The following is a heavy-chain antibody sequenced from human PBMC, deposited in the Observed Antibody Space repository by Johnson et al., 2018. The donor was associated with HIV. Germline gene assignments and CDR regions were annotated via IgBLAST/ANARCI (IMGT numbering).Heavy chain of an antibody. D-gene: IGHD7-27*01. J-gene: IGHJ3*02. V-gene: IGHV3-43D*03. Sequence: VQVVESGGVVVQPGGSLRLSCEASGFTFDDYAMHWVRQPPGKGLEWVSLIRWDGATSHYADSVKGRFTISSDNSKNTLYLQMNSLRAEDTAVYYCARAIGNWDAFDIWGQGTMVTVSS. CDR1: GFTFDDYA. CDR2: IRWDGATS. CDR3: ARAIGNWDAFDI.